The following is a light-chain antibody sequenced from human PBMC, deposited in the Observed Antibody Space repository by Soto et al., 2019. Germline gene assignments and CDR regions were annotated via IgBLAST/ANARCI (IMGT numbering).Light chain of an antibody. Sequence: DIQMTQSPSSLSASVGDRVTITCRASQSISSYLNWYQQKPGKAPKLLIYAASSLQSGVPSRFSGGGSGTDFTLTISSLQPEDFATYYCQQSYSTPIFTFGPGTKVDIK. CDR2: AAS. J-gene: IGKJ3*01. CDR3: QQSYSTPIFT. V-gene: IGKV1-39*01. CDR1: QSISSY.